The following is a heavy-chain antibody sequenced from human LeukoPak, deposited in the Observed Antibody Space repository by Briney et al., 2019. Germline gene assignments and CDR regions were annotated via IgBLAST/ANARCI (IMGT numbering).Heavy chain of an antibody. J-gene: IGHJ4*02. CDR3: ATIFLTGYPPFDY. D-gene: IGHD3-9*01. CDR2: ISYDGSNK. CDR1: GVSFSGYA. Sequence: PGTEPRLFCAASGVSFSGYAMHRVRPAPGERLERVAVISYDGSNKYYADSVKGRFTISRDNSKNTLYLQMNSLRAEDTAVYYCATIFLTGYPPFDYWGQGTLVTVSS. V-gene: IGHV3-30-3*01.